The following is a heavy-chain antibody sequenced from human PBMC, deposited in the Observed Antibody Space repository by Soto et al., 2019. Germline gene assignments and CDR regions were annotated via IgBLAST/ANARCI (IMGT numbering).Heavy chain of an antibody. CDR2: ISYDESTT. Sequence: GGSLRLSCAASGFTFSRYWMHWVRQAPGKGLVWVSRISYDESTTDYADSVKGRFTISRDNSKNTLYLQMSSLRAEDTAVYYCARDVLIVSVAGTVGIDYWGQGTLVTVSS. D-gene: IGHD6-19*01. CDR3: ARDVLIVSVAGTVGIDY. J-gene: IGHJ4*02. CDR1: GFTFSRYW. V-gene: IGHV3-74*01.